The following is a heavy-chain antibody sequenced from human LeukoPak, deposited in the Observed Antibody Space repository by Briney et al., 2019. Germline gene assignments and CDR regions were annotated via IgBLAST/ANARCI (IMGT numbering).Heavy chain of an antibody. CDR3: ARARYVNSFYAFDI. V-gene: IGHV4-59*01. D-gene: IGHD3-9*01. Sequence: SEPVSLTCTVSGGSISSYYGMWIRRSRGRGLEGGGYLSRSGDTNYSRSLNSRVTIFGDTSKNQFFLKLSSLPAADTAVYYCARARYVNSFYAFDIWGQGTLVTVSS. CDR1: GGSISSYY. J-gene: IGHJ3*02. CDR2: LSRSGDT.